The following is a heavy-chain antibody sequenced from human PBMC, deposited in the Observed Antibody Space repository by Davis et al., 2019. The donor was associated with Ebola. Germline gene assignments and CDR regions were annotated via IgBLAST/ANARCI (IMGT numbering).Heavy chain of an antibody. D-gene: IGHD2-21*01. V-gene: IGHV4-30-2*01. Sequence: PSETLSLTCAVSGGSISSGGYSWSWIRQPPGKGLEWIGEINHSGSTNYNPSLKSRVTISLDTSKNQFSLRLSSVTAADTAVYYCARVRNIVVVDMDYWGQGTLVTVSS. CDR2: INHSGST. J-gene: IGHJ4*02. CDR3: ARVRNIVVVDMDY. CDR1: GGSISSGGYS.